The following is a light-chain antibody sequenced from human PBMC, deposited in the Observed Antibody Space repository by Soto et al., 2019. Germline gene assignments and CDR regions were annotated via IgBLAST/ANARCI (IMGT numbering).Light chain of an antibody. CDR3: QQYGSSPPLT. J-gene: IGKJ4*01. CDR2: QTS. CDR1: QSVSSSY. V-gene: IGKV3-20*01. Sequence: PGERATLSCRAIQSVSSSYLAWYQQKPGQAPRLLIYQTSLRAAGIPARFSGSGSGTDFTLTISRLEPEDFAVYYCQQYGSSPPLTFGGGTKVDIK.